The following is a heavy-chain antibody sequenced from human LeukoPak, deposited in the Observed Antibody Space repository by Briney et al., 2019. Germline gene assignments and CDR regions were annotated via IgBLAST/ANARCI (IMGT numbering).Heavy chain of an antibody. J-gene: IGHJ4*02. CDR1: GFTFSSYA. D-gene: IGHD6-6*01. V-gene: IGHV3-30-3*01. CDR3: ARDRREYSSSEIDY. CDR2: ISYDGSNK. Sequence: GGSLRLSCAASGFTFSSYAMHWVRQAPGKGLEWVAVISYDGSNKYYADSVKGRFTISRDNSKNTLYLQMNSLRAEDTAVYYCARDRREYSSSEIDYWGQGTLVTVSS.